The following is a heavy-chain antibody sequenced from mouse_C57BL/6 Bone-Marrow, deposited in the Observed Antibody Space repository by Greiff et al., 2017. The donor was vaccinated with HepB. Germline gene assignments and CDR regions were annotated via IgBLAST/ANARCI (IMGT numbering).Heavy chain of an antibody. V-gene: IGHV5-6*01. J-gene: IGHJ4*01. CDR2: ISSGGSYT. D-gene: IGHD1-1*01. CDR1: GFTFSSYA. CDR3: ARLPTTVVAYYAMDY. Sequence: EVQLVESGEGLVKPGGSLKLSCAASGFTFSSYAMSWVRQTPEKRLEWVAYISSGGSYTYYPDSVKGRFTISRDNAKNTLYLQMSSLKSEDTAMYYCARLPTTVVAYYAMDYWGQGTSVTVSS.